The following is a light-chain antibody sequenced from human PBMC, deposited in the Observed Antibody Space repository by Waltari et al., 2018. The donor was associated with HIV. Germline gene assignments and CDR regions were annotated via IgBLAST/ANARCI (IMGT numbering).Light chain of an antibody. CDR2: DKN. CDR3: GTWDSSLSAWV. Sequence: QSVLTQPPSVSAAPGQKVTISCSGSNSNIGNNYVSWYQQLPGTAPKLLIYDKNKRPSGIPDRFSGSKSGTSATLGITGLQTGDEADYYCGTWDSSLSAWVFGGGTKLTVL. V-gene: IGLV1-51*01. CDR1: NSNIGNNY. J-gene: IGLJ3*02.